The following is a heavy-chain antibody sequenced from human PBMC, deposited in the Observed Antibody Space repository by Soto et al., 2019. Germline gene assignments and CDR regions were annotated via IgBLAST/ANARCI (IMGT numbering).Heavy chain of an antibody. CDR1: GFTFDDYA. J-gene: IGHJ4*02. CDR3: ALSEQLVLVY. D-gene: IGHD6-13*01. Sequence: EVQLVESGGGLVQPGRSLRLSCAASGFTFDDYAMHWVRQAPGKGLEWVSGISWNSGSIGYADSVKGRFTISRDNAKNSLYLQMNSLRAEDTALYYCALSEQLVLVYWCQGTLVTVSS. V-gene: IGHV3-9*01. CDR2: ISWNSGSI.